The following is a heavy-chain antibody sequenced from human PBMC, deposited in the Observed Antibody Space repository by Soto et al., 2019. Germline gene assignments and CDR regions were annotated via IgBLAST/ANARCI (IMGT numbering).Heavy chain of an antibody. D-gene: IGHD3-22*01. CDR2: IIPIFGTA. V-gene: IGHV1-69*13. CDR3: ARDSGHITMIVVVTPTSYYGMDV. J-gene: IGHJ6*02. Sequence: GASVNVSCKASGGTFSSYAISWVRQAPGQGLEWMGGIIPIFGTANYAQKFQGRVTITADESTSTAYMELSSLRSEDTAVYYCARDSGHITMIVVVTPTSYYGMDVWGQGTTVTVS. CDR1: GGTFSSYA.